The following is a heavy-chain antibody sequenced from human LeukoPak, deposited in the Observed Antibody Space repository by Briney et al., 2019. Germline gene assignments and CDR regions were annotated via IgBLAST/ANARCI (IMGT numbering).Heavy chain of an antibody. Sequence: GGSLRLSCAASGFTFSSYWMSWVRQAPGKGLEWVANIKQDGSEKYYVDSVKGRFTISRDNSKNTLYLQMNSVRAEDTAVYFCARGENYYYHMDVWGKGATVTVSS. CDR2: IKQDGSEK. V-gene: IGHV3-7*01. CDR1: GFTFSSYW. CDR3: ARGENYYYHMDV. J-gene: IGHJ6*03.